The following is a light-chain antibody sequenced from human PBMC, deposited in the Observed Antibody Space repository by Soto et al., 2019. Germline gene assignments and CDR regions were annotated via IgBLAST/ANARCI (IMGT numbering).Light chain of an antibody. CDR3: SSYTNSHTLGA. CDR2: EVT. J-gene: IGLJ2*01. Sequence: QSALTQPASVSGSPGQSITISCTGTSSDVGGYNYVAWYQQRPGKVPKLMIYEVTKRPSGVSNRFSGSKSGNTASLTISGLQAEDEADYYCSSYTNSHTLGAFGGGTQLTVL. V-gene: IGLV2-14*01. CDR1: SSDVGGYNY.